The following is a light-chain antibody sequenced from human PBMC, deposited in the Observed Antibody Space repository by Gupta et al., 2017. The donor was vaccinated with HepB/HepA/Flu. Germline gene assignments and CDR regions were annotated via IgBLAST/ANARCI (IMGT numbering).Light chain of an antibody. CDR2: DAS. J-gene: IGKJ4*01. CDR3: QQRSSWPLT. Sequence: EIVWTQSPATLSLSPGERATLSCRASQSVSSYLVWYQQKPGQAPRLLIYDASNRATGIPARFSGSGSGTDFTLTISSLEPEDFAVYYCQQRSSWPLTFGGGTRVEIK. V-gene: IGKV3-11*01. CDR1: QSVSSY.